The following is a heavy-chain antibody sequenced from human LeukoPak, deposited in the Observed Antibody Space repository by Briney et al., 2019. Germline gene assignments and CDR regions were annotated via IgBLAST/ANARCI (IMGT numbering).Heavy chain of an antibody. V-gene: IGHV4-61*01. CDR1: GGSISSGTYY. J-gene: IGHJ4*02. D-gene: IGHD6-19*01. Sequence: SETLSLTCTVSGGSISSGTYYWSWIRQPPGKGLEWIGYIYYSGSTNYNPSLKSRVTISVDTSKNQFSLKLSSVTAADTAVYYCARDPGYSSGWTVFDYWGQGTLVTVSS. CDR2: IYYSGST. CDR3: ARDPGYSSGWTVFDY.